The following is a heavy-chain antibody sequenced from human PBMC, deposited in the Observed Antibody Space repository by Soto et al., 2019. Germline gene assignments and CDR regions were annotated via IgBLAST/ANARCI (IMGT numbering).Heavy chain of an antibody. Sequence: GGSLRLSCAASGFTFSTFGMHWVRQAPGKGLEWVAVISYDGTNKYYADSVKGRFTISRDNSQNTLYLQMHSLRAEDTAVYYCAKDSEDYCGGDCFQDDWGQGTLVTVSS. CDR1: GFTFSTFG. CDR2: ISYDGTNK. D-gene: IGHD2-21*02. CDR3: AKDSEDYCGGDCFQDD. V-gene: IGHV3-30*18. J-gene: IGHJ4*02.